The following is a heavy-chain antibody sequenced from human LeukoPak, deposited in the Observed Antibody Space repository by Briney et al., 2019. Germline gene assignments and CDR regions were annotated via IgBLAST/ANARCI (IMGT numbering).Heavy chain of an antibody. CDR2: ISGSGGST. CDR1: GFTFSSYA. CDR3: ATVNTIFGVVISKGAFDI. Sequence: GGSLRLSCAASGFTFSSYAMSWVRQAPGKGLEWVSGISGSGGSTYYADSVKGRFTISRDNTKNSLYLQMNNLRVEDAAVYYCATVNTIFGVVISKGAFDIWGQGTMVTVSS. V-gene: IGHV3-23*01. J-gene: IGHJ3*02. D-gene: IGHD3-3*01.